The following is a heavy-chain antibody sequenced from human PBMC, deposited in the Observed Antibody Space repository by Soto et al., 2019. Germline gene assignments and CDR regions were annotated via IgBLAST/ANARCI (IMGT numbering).Heavy chain of an antibody. Sequence: SVKVSCKASGGTFSSYAISWVRQAPGQGLEWMGGIIPIFGTANYAQKFQGRVTITADESTSTAYMELSSLRSEDTAVYYCARDPGIAAAGTAIYYYYGMDVWGQGTTVTVSS. CDR2: IIPIFGTA. V-gene: IGHV1-69*13. CDR1: GGTFSSYA. D-gene: IGHD6-13*01. J-gene: IGHJ6*02. CDR3: ARDPGIAAAGTAIYYYYGMDV.